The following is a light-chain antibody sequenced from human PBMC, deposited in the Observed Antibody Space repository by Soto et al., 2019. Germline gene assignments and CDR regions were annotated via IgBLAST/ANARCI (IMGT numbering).Light chain of an antibody. CDR2: DAS. CDR3: QHRYNWLIT. CDR1: QSVSSY. V-gene: IGKV3-11*01. J-gene: IGKJ5*01. Sequence: EIVLTQSPATLSLSPGERATLSCRASQSVSSYLAWYQQKPGQVPWLVIYDASNRATGIPARFSGSGSGAAFTLTISSLEPEDFAVYYCQHRYNWLITFGQGTRLDIK.